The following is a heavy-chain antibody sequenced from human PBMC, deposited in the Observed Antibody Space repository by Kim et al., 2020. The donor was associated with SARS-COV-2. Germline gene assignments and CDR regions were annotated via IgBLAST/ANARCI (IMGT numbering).Heavy chain of an antibody. J-gene: IGHJ5*02. Sequence: YNPSPKGRVTISVDESKNQFTLKLSSVTAADPAVYYCALDSGYSGGWFDPWGQGTLVTVSS. D-gene: IGHD5-12*01. V-gene: IGHV4-31*02. CDR3: ALDSGYSGGWFDP.